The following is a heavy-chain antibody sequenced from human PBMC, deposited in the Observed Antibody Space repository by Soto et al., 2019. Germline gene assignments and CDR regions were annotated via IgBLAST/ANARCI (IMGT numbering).Heavy chain of an antibody. CDR3: ARDPYNVLMVNAPNLYGMDV. CDR2: ISTYNGNT. D-gene: IGHD2-8*01. V-gene: IGHV1-18*01. CDR1: GYTFTTYD. J-gene: IGHJ6*02. Sequence: QVQLVQSGAEVKKPGASVKVSCKASGYTFTTYDISWVRQAPGQGLEWMGRISTYNGNTNYPQSLQGRLTMTTDTYTSTAYMELRSLRSDDTAVYYCARDPYNVLMVNAPNLYGMDVWGHGTTVTVSS.